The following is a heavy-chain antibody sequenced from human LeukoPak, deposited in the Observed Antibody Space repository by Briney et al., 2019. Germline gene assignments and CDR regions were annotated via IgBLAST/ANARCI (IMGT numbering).Heavy chain of an antibody. D-gene: IGHD2-15*01. CDR1: GGSISSFY. CDR3: ARALNPLPGTYYFDY. V-gene: IGHV4-4*07. Sequence: SETLSLTCTVSGGSISSFYWNWIRQPAGKGLEWIGRIYVSGSTNYNSSLQSRVTMSVDTSKNQFSLKLSSVTAADTAVYYCARALNPLPGTYYFDYWGQGTLVTVSS. J-gene: IGHJ4*02. CDR2: IYVSGST.